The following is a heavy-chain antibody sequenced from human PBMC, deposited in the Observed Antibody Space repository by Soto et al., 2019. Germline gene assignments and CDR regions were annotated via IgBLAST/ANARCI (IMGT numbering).Heavy chain of an antibody. Sequence: SETLSLTCTVSGGSINIYYWTWIRQPPGKGLEWIGCIFYSGSTNYSPSLRSRVTISVDTSKNQISLELNSVTAADTAVYYCARDGKVSGSATHWFDPWGRGTLVTVSS. D-gene: IGHD1-26*01. J-gene: IGHJ5*02. CDR1: GGSINIYY. V-gene: IGHV4-59*01. CDR2: IFYSGST. CDR3: ARDGKVSGSATHWFDP.